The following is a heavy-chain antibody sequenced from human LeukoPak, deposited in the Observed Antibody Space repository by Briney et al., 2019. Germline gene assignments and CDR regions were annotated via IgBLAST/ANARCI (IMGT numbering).Heavy chain of an antibody. Sequence: SGGSLRLSCAASGFTFSSYAMHWVRQAPGKGLEWVAVISYDGSNKYYADSVKGRFTISRDNSKNTLYLQMNSLRAEDTAVYYCARDIDWFDPWGQGTLVTVSS. J-gene: IGHJ5*02. CDR2: ISYDGSNK. CDR1: GFTFSSYA. V-gene: IGHV3-30-3*01. D-gene: IGHD1-26*01. CDR3: ARDIDWFDP.